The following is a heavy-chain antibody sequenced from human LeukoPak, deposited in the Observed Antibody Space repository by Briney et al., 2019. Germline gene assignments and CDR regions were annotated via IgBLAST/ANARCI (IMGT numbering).Heavy chain of an antibody. Sequence: GGSLRLSCAASGFTFSSYSTNWVRQAPGKGLEWVSSISSSSSYIYYADSVKGRFTISRDNAKNSLYLQMNSLRAEDTAVYYCARYISDFWSGYYSDYWGQGTLVTVSS. J-gene: IGHJ4*02. V-gene: IGHV3-21*01. CDR2: ISSSSSYI. CDR1: GFTFSSYS. D-gene: IGHD3-3*01. CDR3: ARYISDFWSGYYSDY.